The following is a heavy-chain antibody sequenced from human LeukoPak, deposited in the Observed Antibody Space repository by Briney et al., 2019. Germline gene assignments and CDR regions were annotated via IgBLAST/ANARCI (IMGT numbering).Heavy chain of an antibody. CDR3: ARDRGYYDSSARGVWFDP. V-gene: IGHV1-69*04. CDR2: IIPILGIA. J-gene: IGHJ5*02. D-gene: IGHD3-22*01. CDR1: GGTFSSYA. Sequence: GASVKVSCKASGGTFSSYAISWVRQAAGQGLEWMGRIIPILGIANYAQKFQGRVTITADKSTSTAYMELSSLRSEDTAVYYCARDRGYYDSSARGVWFDPWGQGTLVTVSS.